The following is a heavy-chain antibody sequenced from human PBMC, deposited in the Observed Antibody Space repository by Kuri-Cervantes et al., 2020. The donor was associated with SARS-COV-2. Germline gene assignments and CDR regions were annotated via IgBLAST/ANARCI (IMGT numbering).Heavy chain of an antibody. D-gene: IGHD6-19*01. J-gene: IGHJ4*02. V-gene: IGHV3-21*01. Sequence: GESLKISCAASGFTFSSYGMHWVRQAPGKGLEWVSSISSSSSYIYYADSVKGRFTISRDNAKNSLYLQMNSLRAEDTAVYYCARNRGSGWPFFDYWGQGILVTVSS. CDR1: GFTFSSYG. CDR2: ISSSSSYI. CDR3: ARNRGSGWPFFDY.